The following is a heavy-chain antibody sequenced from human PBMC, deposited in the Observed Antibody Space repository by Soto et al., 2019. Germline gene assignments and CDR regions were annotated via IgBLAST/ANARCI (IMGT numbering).Heavy chain of an antibody. CDR2: ISAYNGNT. CDR1: GYTFTSYG. Sequence: AAVKVSCKASGYTFTSYGISWVRQAAGQGREWMGWISAYNGNTNYAQKLQGRVTMTTDTPTSTAYMELRSLKSDDTAVYYFAEAGTSSYAALAFDTWGQGTLVTVSS. V-gene: IGHV1-18*01. D-gene: IGHD2-2*01. J-gene: IGHJ3*02. CDR3: AEAGTSSYAALAFDT.